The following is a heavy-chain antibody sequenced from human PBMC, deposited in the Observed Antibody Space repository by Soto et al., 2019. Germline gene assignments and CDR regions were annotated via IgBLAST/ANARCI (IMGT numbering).Heavy chain of an antibody. CDR2: VIPIFRTA. D-gene: IGHD6-13*01. CDR1: GYTFTSYG. V-gene: IGHV1-69*13. J-gene: IGHJ2*01. CDR3: ARGIGSSSEAWYFDL. Sequence: SVKVSCKASGYTFTSYGISWVRQAPGQGLEWLGGVIPIFRTANYAQKFQDRVSITADESTSTAYMDLSSLRSEDTAVYYCARGIGSSSEAWYFDLWGRGTLVTVSS.